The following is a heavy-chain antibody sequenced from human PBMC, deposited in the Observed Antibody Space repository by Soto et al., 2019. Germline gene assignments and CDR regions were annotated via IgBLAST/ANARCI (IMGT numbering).Heavy chain of an antibody. CDR2: IYYMGRT. CDR3: ARDAVGATHFDY. J-gene: IGHJ4*02. CDR1: DSISTYY. Sequence: SSETLSLTCTVDSISTYYWNWIRQPPGKGLEWIGYIYYMGRTNYNSSLKSRVTMSIDTSKNQFSLKLSSVTAADTAIYYCARDAVGATHFDYWGQGAPVTVSS. V-gene: IGHV4-59*01. D-gene: IGHD1-26*01.